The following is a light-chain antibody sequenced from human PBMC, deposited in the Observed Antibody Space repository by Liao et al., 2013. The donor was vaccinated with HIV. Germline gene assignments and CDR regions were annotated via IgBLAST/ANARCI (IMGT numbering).Light chain of an antibody. Sequence: SYELTQPPSVSVSPGQTARITCSGDALPKQYAYWYQQKPGQAPVLVIYKDTERPSRIPDRISGSSSGTTITLTISGVQAEDEADYYCQSADSSGSYPVVFGGGTKLTVL. CDR1: ALPKQY. J-gene: IGLJ3*02. CDR3: QSADSSGSYPVV. V-gene: IGLV3-25*03. CDR2: KDT.